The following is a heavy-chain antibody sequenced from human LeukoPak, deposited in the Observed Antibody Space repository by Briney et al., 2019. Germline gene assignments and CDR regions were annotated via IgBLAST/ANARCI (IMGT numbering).Heavy chain of an antibody. Sequence: PGGPLSLSCAASGFTFGSYVMHWVRQAPGKGLEWVAVISYDGSNKYYADSVKGRFTISRDNSKNTLYLQMNSLRAEDTAVYYCARVLTPGAFDIWGQGTMVTVSS. CDR1: GFTFGSYV. CDR3: ARVLTPGAFDI. D-gene: IGHD2/OR15-2a*01. V-gene: IGHV3-30-3*01. J-gene: IGHJ3*02. CDR2: ISYDGSNK.